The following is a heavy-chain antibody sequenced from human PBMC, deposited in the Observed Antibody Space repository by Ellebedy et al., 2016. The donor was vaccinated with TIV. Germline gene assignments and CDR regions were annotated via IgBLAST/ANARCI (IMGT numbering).Heavy chain of an antibody. D-gene: IGHD3-22*01. V-gene: IGHV4-34*01. CDR3: ARDSSGYLPTVGWFDP. CDR1: GGSFSGYY. CDR2: INHSGST. Sequence: SETLSLTCAVYGGSFSGYYWSWIRQPPGKGLEWIGEINHSGSTNYNPSLKSRVTISVDTSKNQFSLKLSSVTAADTAVYYCARDSSGYLPTVGWFDPWGQGTLVTVSS. J-gene: IGHJ5*02.